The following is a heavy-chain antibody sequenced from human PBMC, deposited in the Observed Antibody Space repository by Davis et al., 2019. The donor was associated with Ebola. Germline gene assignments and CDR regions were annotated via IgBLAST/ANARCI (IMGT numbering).Heavy chain of an antibody. CDR1: GYSFSSYW. CDR2: IYPGDSDT. J-gene: IGHJ4*02. V-gene: IGHV5-51*01. Sequence: GESLKISCKGSGYSFSSYWIGWVRQVPGKGLEWMGIIYPGDSDTRYSPSFQGQVTISADKSISTAYLQWSSLKASDTAMYFWARLFTSWTLLEYWGQGTLVTVSS. D-gene: IGHD2-2*01. CDR3: ARLFTSWTLLEY.